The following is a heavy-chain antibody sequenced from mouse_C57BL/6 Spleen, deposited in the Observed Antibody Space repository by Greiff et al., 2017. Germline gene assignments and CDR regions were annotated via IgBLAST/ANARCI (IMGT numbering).Heavy chain of an antibody. D-gene: IGHD6-1*01. J-gene: IGHJ4*01. V-gene: IGHV1-72*01. CDR2: IDTNSGGT. Sequence: VQRVESGAELVKPGDSVKLTCKASGYTFTSYWMHWVKQRPGRGLEWIGRIDTNSGGTKYNEKFTSKTTLTVDTPSSTAYMQLSSLTSEVSAVYYCARWGADPSGMDYWGQGTSLTVSS. CDR3: ARWGADPSGMDY. CDR1: GYTFTSYW.